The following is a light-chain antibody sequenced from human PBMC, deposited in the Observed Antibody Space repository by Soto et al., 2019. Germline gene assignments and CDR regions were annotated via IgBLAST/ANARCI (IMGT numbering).Light chain of an antibody. V-gene: IGLV2-14*01. CDR3: SSYTSSSTRV. Sequence: QSALTQPASVSGSPGQSITISCTGTSSDVGGYNYVSWYQQHPGKAPKLTIYEVSNRPSGVSNRFSGSKSGNMASLTISGLQAEDEADYYCSSYTSSSTRVFGGGTKLTVL. CDR2: EVS. J-gene: IGLJ3*02. CDR1: SSDVGGYNY.